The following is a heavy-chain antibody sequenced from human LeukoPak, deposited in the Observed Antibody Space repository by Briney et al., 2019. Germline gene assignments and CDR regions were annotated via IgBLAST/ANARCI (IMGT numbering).Heavy chain of an antibody. CDR1: GGSISSYY. J-gene: IGHJ4*02. CDR3: ARLLWFGELLSPTFDY. V-gene: IGHV4-59*01. D-gene: IGHD3-10*01. CDR2: IYYSGST. Sequence: SETLSLTCTVSGGSISSYYWSWIRQPPGKGLEWIGYIYYSGSTNYNPSLKSRVTISVDTYKNQFSLKLSSVTAADTAVYYCARLLWFGELLSPTFDYWGQGTLVTVSS.